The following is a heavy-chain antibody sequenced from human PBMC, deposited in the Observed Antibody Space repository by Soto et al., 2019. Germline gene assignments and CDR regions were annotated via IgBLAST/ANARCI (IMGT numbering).Heavy chain of an antibody. CDR2: IYSSGST. Sequence: QVQLQESGPGLVKPSQTLSLTCTVSGASISSGDSFWSWIRQPPGKGLEWIAYIYSSGSTNYNPSRKRRVAISIDTSKNQFSLNLSSLTAADTAVYYCASLNLSFDPWGQGTLVTVSS. CDR1: GASISSGDSF. V-gene: IGHV4-30-4*01. J-gene: IGHJ5*02. CDR3: ASLNLSFDP.